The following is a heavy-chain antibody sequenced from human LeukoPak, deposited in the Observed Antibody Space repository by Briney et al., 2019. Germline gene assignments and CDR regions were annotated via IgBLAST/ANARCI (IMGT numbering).Heavy chain of an antibody. Sequence: GGSLRLSCAASGFTFSSYSMHWVRQAPGKGLEWVAVISHDGSNKYYADSVKGRFTISRDNSKNTLYLQMNSLRAEDTAVYYCAREKGYYGILTGYYKALYWGQGTLVTVSS. CDR1: GFTFSSYS. V-gene: IGHV3-30-3*01. CDR3: AREKGYYGILTGYYKALY. D-gene: IGHD3-9*01. J-gene: IGHJ4*02. CDR2: ISHDGSNK.